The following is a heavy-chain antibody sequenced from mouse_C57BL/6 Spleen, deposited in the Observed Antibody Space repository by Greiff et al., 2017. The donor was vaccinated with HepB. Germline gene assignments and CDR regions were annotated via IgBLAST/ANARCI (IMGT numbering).Heavy chain of an antibody. J-gene: IGHJ2*01. D-gene: IGHD2-4*01. CDR3: ARSDDYWGDY. Sequence: VQLQQSGPELVKPGASVKISCKASGYTFTDYYMNWVKQSHGKSLEWIGDINPNNGGTSYNQKFKGKATLTVDKSSSTAYMELRSLTSEDSAVYYCARSDDYWGDYWGQGTTLTVSS. CDR1: GYTFTDYY. V-gene: IGHV1-26*01. CDR2: INPNNGGT.